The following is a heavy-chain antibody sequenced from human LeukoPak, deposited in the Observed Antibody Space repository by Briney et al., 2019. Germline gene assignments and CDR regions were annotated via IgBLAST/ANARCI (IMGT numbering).Heavy chain of an antibody. CDR1: GLTFSSYW. D-gene: IGHD5-12*01. J-gene: IGHJ4*02. V-gene: IGHV3-74*01. Sequence: GGSLRLSCAGSGLTFSSYWMHWVRQAPGKGLVWVSRIKGDGSSTSYADSVKGRFTISRDNTKNTLYLQMNSLRAEDTAVYYCAGWGDSGYDHSWGQGTLVTVSS. CDR3: AGWGDSGYDHS. CDR2: IKGDGSST.